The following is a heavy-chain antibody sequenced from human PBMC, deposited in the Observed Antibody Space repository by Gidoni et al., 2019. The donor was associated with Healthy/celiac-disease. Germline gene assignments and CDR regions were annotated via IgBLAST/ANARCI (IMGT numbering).Heavy chain of an antibody. CDR2: ISGSGGST. Sequence: EVQLLESGGGLVQPGGSLRLSCAASGFTFSSYAMSWVRQAPGKGLEWVSAISGSGGSTYYADSVKGRFTISRDNSKNTLYLQMNSLRAEDTAVYYCAKDSVRYGDYPYYFDYWGQGTLVTVSS. CDR1: GFTFSSYA. J-gene: IGHJ4*02. D-gene: IGHD4-17*01. V-gene: IGHV3-23*01. CDR3: AKDSVRYGDYPYYFDY.